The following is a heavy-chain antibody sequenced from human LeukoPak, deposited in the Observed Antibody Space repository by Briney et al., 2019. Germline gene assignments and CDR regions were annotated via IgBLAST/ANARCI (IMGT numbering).Heavy chain of an antibody. V-gene: IGHV1-2*06. CDR3: ARSPILRFLEWLSYGMDV. CDR2: INPNSGGT. J-gene: IGHJ6*02. Sequence: ASVKVSCKASGYTFIGYYMHWVRQAPGQGLEWMGRINPNSGGTNYAQKFQGRVTMTRDTSISTAYMELSRLRSDDTAVYYCARSPILRFLEWLSYGMDVWGQGTTVTVSS. CDR1: GYTFIGYY. D-gene: IGHD3-3*01.